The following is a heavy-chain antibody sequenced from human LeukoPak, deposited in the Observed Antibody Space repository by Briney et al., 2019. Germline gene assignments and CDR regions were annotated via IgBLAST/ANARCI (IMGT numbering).Heavy chain of an antibody. V-gene: IGHV3-48*02. CDR3: ASLYFGHY. Sequence: GGSLRLSCAASGFTFSTYSMNWVRGAPRKGLEWVSYISSSSSAIYYADSVKGRFTISRDNAKNSLYLQMNSLRDEDTAVYYCASLYFGHYWGQGTPVTVSS. CDR2: ISSSSSAI. J-gene: IGHJ4*02. D-gene: IGHD2/OR15-2a*01. CDR1: GFTFSTYS.